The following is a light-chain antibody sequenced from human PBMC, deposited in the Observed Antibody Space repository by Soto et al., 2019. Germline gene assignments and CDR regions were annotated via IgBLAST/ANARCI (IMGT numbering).Light chain of an antibody. CDR1: QSISRY. CDR3: QQSYSTPDT. CDR2: AAS. V-gene: IGKV1-39*01. J-gene: IGKJ2*01. Sequence: DIQMTQSPSSLSASVGDRVTITCRASQSISRYLNWYQQKPANAPKLLIYAASSLQSGVPSRFNGSGSGTXXTXTXSFXXXXDFATYFCQQSYSTPDTFGQGTTLEIK.